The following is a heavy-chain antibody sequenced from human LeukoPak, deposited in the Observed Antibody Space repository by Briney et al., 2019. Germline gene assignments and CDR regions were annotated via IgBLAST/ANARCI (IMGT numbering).Heavy chain of an antibody. CDR2: IKQDGSEK. J-gene: IGHJ4*02. CDR1: GFTFSSYW. V-gene: IGHV3-7*03. D-gene: IGHD1-26*01. CDR3: AAASRGSYNRFDY. Sequence: GSLRLSCAASGFTFSSYWMSWVRQTPGKGLEWVANIKQDGSEKYYVDSVKGRFTISRDNAKNSLYLQMNSLRAEDTAVYYCAAASRGSYNRFDYWGQGTLVTVSS.